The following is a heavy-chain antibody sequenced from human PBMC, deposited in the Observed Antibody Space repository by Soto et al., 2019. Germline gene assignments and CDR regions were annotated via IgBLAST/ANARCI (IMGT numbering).Heavy chain of an antibody. J-gene: IGHJ4*02. CDR3: VSDRGYGHASVPYS. V-gene: IGHV3-30*03. D-gene: IGHD5-18*01. Sequence: QAQLVESGGGVVQPGRSLRLSCAASGFTFSSYGMHWVRQAPGTGLEWVALISYDGGLQHYADSVKGRFTISRDNSKNMVLLQMNSLRAEDTAVYYCVSDRGYGHASVPYSWGQGTLVSVSS. CDR1: GFTFSSYG. CDR2: ISYDGGLQ.